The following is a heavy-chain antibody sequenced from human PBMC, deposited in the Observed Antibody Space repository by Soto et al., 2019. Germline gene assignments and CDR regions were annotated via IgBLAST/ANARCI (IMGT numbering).Heavy chain of an antibody. CDR2: IKSKTDGGRA. J-gene: IGHJ6*02. CDR3: TTGRVVPTAIRDFYYYYNMDV. V-gene: IGHV3-15*01. Sequence: LRLSCAASGFSFNNAWMSWVRQAPGKGLEWVGRIKSKTDGGRADYAAPVQGRFTISRDDSNNTLYLQMNSLKTEDTAVYYCTTGRVVPTAIRDFYYYYNMDVWGQGTTVTVSS. D-gene: IGHD2-2*01. CDR1: GFSFNNAW.